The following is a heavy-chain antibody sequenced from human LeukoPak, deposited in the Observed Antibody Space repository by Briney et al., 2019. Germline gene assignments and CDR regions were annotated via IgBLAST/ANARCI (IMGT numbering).Heavy chain of an antibody. J-gene: IGHJ4*02. Sequence: PSQTLSLTWTVSGGSISRYYWSWIRQPPGRGREWIGYIYYGGSTNYNPSLKGRVTISVDTSKNQFSLKLSSVTAADTAVYYCASLAVAAYTGADYWGQGTLVTVSS. CDR2: IYYGGST. CDR1: GGSISRYY. V-gene: IGHV4-59*01. CDR3: ASLAVAAYTGADY. D-gene: IGHD6-19*01.